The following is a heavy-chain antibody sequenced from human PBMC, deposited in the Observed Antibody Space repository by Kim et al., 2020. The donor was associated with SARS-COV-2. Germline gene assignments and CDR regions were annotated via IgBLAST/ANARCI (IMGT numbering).Heavy chain of an antibody. J-gene: IGHJ5*02. Sequence: SGGSTTNNYRTWVRQPPGKVLEWIGYIHSSGSATYNPSLKSRVTLSVDTSENQHSLRLISATAADTAVYFCAGGTHDLAWKDESWGRGTLAT. CDR3: AGGTHDLAWKDES. CDR2: IHSSGSA. D-gene: IGHD1-1*01. V-gene: IGHV4-59*01. CDR1: GGSTTNNY.